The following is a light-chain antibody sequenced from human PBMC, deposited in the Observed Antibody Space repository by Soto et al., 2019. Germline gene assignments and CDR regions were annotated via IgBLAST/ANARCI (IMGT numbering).Light chain of an antibody. CDR2: SND. CDR3: AAWDDSLRGV. Sequence: QSVLTQPPSASGTPGQRVTISCSGGSSNIGSHTVNWYQQLPGAAPKLLIYSNDQRPSGVPDRFSGSKSGTSASLDIRGLQSEDEADYYCAAWDDSLRGVFGGGTKLTGL. CDR1: SSNIGSHT. J-gene: IGLJ3*02. V-gene: IGLV1-44*01.